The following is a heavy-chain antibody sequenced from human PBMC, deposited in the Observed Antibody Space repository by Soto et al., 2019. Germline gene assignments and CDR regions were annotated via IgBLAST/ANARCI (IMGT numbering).Heavy chain of an antibody. CDR2: IIPIFGTA. V-gene: IGHV1-69*13. CDR1: GGTFSSYA. CDR3: ASGGLPAAQGVFDY. J-gene: IGHJ4*02. Sequence: GASVKVSCKASGGTFSSYAISWVRQAPGQGLEWMGGIIPIFGTANYAQKFQGRVTITADESTSTAYMELSSLRSEDTAVYYCASGGLPAAQGVFDYWGQGTLVTVSS. D-gene: IGHD2-2*01.